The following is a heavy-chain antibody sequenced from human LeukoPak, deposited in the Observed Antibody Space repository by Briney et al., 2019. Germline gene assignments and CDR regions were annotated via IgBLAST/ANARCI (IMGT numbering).Heavy chain of an antibody. D-gene: IGHD6-6*01. V-gene: IGHV1-8*03. CDR2: MNPNSGNT. CDR1: GYTFTSYD. CDR3: ARMAAQNDHFDY. J-gene: IGHJ4*02. Sequence: GASVKVSCKASGYTFTSYDINWVRQATGQGLEWMGWMNPNSGNTGYAQKFQGRVTITRNTSISTAYMELSSLRSEDTAVYYCARMAAQNDHFDYWGQGTLVTVTS.